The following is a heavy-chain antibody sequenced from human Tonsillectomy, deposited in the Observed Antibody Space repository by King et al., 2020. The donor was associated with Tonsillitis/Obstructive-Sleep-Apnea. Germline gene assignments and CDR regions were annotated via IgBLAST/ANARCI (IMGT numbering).Heavy chain of an antibody. Sequence: VQLVESGGGLVKPGGSLRLSCAASGFTFSDYYMSWIRQAPGKGLEWVSYISSSGSTIYYADSVKGRFTISRDNAKNSLYLQMNSLRAEDTAVYYCAKPLFTMVQDPPPFDIWGQGTMVTVSS. CDR3: AKPLFTMVQDPPPFDI. CDR2: ISSSGSTI. J-gene: IGHJ3*02. D-gene: IGHD3-10*01. V-gene: IGHV3-11*01. CDR1: GFTFSDYY.